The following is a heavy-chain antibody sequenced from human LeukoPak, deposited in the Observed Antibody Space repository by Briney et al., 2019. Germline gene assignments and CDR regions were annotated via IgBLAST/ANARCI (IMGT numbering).Heavy chain of an antibody. CDR3: ARESNYYDSSGYKGRFDY. V-gene: IGHV5-10-1*01. D-gene: IGHD3-22*01. CDR2: IDPSDSYT. Sequence: GESLKISFKGSGYSFTSYWISWVRQMPGKGLEWMGRIDPSDSYTNYSPSFQGHVTISADKSISTAYLQWSSLKASDTAMYYCARESNYYDSSGYKGRFDYWGQGTLVTVSS. CDR1: GYSFTSYW. J-gene: IGHJ4*02.